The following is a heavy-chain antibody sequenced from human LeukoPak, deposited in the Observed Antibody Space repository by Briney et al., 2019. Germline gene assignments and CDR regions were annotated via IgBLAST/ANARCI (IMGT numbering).Heavy chain of an antibody. CDR3: ARGGKIALAGTRSPQYFQH. V-gene: IGHV3-11*04. CDR1: GFTFSVYY. CDR2: ISSGGKTI. Sequence: GGSLRLSCVASGFTFSVYYMSWIRPAPGQGREWVSYISSGGKTIYYAESVKGRFTISRDNSKNTLYLQMNSLRAEDTAVYYCARGGKIALAGTRSPQYFQHWGQGTLVTVSS. J-gene: IGHJ1*01. D-gene: IGHD6-19*01.